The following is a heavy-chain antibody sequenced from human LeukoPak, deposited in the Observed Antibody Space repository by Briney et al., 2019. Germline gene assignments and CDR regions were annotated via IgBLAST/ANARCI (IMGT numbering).Heavy chain of an antibody. Sequence: GGSLRLSCAASGFTLSSYSINWVRQAPGKGLEWVSSISSSSIYIHYADSVKGRFTISRDNANSSLYLQMNSLRAEDTAVYYCARAYCSAGSCNSGLDYWGQGTLVTVSS. D-gene: IGHD2-15*01. CDR3: ARAYCSAGSCNSGLDY. V-gene: IGHV3-21*06. J-gene: IGHJ4*02. CDR2: ISSSSIYI. CDR1: GFTLSSYS.